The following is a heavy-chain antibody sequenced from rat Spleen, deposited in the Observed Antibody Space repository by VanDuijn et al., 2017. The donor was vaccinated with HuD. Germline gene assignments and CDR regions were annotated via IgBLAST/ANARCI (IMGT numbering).Heavy chain of an antibody. CDR3: AKESYLQPLFDH. CDR2: LSTGGGNT. J-gene: IGHJ2*01. D-gene: IGHD1-12*01. Sequence: EVQLVESGGGLVQPGRSLKLSCAASGFTYSDYVMAWVRQAPTKGLEWVASLSTGGGNTYYRDSVKGRFTFSRDNARGTLYLQMDSLRSEDTATYYCAKESYLQPLFDHWGQGVMVTVSS. CDR1: GFTYSDYV. V-gene: IGHV5S23*01.